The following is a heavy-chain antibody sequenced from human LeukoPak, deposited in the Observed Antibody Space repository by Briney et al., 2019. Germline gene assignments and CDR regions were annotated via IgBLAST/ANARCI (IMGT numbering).Heavy chain of an antibody. D-gene: IGHD4-17*01. CDR3: ARLETVTTSAHDAFDI. CDR1: NYSISSDYY. V-gene: IGHV4-38-2*02. J-gene: IGHJ3*02. CDR2: IYHSGST. Sequence: PSETLSLTCSVSNYSISSDYYWGWIRQPPGKGLEWIGIIYHSGSTYYNPSLKSRVTISVDTSKNQFSLQLTSVTAADTAVYYCARLETVTTSAHDAFDIWGQGTMVTVSS.